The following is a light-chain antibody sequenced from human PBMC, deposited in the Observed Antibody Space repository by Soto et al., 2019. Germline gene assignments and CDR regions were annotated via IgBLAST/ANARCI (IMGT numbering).Light chain of an antibody. V-gene: IGLV2-14*01. CDR1: SSDVGGYKY. CDR2: EVS. J-gene: IGLJ2*01. Sequence: QSALTQPASVSGSPGQSITISCTGTSSDVGGYKYVSWYQQHPDKAPKLIIFEVSNRPSGISSRFSGSKSGNTASLTISGXXXXXXXXXYXASYTSSSTSVIFGRGTKLTVL. CDR3: ASYTSSSTSVI.